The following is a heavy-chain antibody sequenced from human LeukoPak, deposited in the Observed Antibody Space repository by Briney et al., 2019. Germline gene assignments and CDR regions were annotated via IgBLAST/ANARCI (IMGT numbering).Heavy chain of an antibody. CDR3: ARGSGNDYYGSGSYLVY. J-gene: IGHJ4*02. V-gene: IGHV4-59*01. D-gene: IGHD3-10*01. CDR1: GDSISSYF. Sequence: PSETLSLTCTVSGDSISSYFWSWIRQPPGKGLEWIGYIYYSGNTNYNPSLKSRVTISVDTSKNHFSLKLSSVTAADTAVYYCARGSGNDYYGSGSYLVYWGQGTLVTVSS. CDR2: IYYSGNT.